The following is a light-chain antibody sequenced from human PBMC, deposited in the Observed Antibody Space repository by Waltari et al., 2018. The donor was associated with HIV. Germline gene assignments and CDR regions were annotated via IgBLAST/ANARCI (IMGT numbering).Light chain of an antibody. Sequence: DIVMTQSPDSLAVSLGELAPLHFNSTRSVLYRSNNKNFLAWYPHKPGQPPKLLIYWASTRESGVPDRFSGSGSGTDFTLTISSLQAEDVAIYYCQQYYDAPPITFGQGTRLEIK. V-gene: IGKV4-1*01. J-gene: IGKJ5*01. CDR3: QQYYDAPPIT. CDR1: RSVLYRSNNKNF. CDR2: WAS.